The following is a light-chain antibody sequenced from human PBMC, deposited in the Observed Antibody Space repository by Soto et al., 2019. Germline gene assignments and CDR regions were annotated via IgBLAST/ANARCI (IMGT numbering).Light chain of an antibody. CDR3: QQYNTWPAEIT. CDR1: QSVRPK. Sequence: ETVMTQSPATLSVSPGERATLSCRASQSVRPKVAWYQQTPGQAPRLLIYGASSRATGIPARFSGSGSGTEFTLTISSLQSEDSAVYYCQQYNTWPAEITFGQGTRLEIK. J-gene: IGKJ5*01. CDR2: GAS. V-gene: IGKV3D-15*01.